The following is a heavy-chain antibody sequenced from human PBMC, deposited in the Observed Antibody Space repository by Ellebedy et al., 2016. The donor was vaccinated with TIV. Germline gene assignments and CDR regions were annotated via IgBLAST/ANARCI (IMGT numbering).Heavy chain of an antibody. V-gene: IGHV3-9*01. J-gene: IGHJ3*02. Sequence: SLKISCAASGFTFDDYAMHWVRQSPGKGLEWVSGISWNSGDIVYADSVRGRFTISRDNSKNTVYLQMDSLRVEDTAIYYCAKDQVGGDGRWVFDIWGQGTMVTVSS. CDR3: AKDQVGGDGRWVFDI. CDR1: GFTFDDYA. D-gene: IGHD3-16*01. CDR2: ISWNSGDI.